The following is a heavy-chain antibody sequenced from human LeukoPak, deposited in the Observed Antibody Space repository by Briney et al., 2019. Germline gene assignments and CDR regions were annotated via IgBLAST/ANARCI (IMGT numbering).Heavy chain of an antibody. J-gene: IGHJ4*02. D-gene: IGHD4-17*01. V-gene: IGHV3-33*01. CDR1: GFTFSSYG. Sequence: GGSLRLSCAASGFTFSSYGMHWVRQAPGKGLEWVAVIWYDGSNKYYADSVKGRSTISRDNSKNTLYLQMNSLRAEDTAVYYCARDMGTVTTSLADYWGQGTLVTVSS. CDR2: IWYDGSNK. CDR3: ARDMGTVTTSLADY.